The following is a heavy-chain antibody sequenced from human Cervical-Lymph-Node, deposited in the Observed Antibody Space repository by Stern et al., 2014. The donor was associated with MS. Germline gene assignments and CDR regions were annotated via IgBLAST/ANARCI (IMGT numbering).Heavy chain of an antibody. CDR2: ISGYNCAT. V-gene: IGHV1-18*01. CDR1: GYTFTSFG. D-gene: IGHD2-2*02. CDR3: ARGPYCSSTSCYSNGYHFYGLDV. J-gene: IGHJ6*02. Sequence: HVQLGQSGAEVRKPGASVKVSCRASGYTFTSFGISWVRRAPGQGLEWMGWISGYNCATKYPQKYQGRVILTTDTSTSTAYMDLTSLRSDDTAMYYCARGPYCSSTSCYSNGYHFYGLDVWGQGTTVTVSS.